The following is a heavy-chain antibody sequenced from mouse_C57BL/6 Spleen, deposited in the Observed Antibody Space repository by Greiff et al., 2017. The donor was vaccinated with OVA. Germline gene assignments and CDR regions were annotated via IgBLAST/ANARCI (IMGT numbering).Heavy chain of an antibody. CDR2: IYPGDGDT. D-gene: IGHD1-1*01. V-gene: IGHV1-82*01. Sequence: VQLQQSGPELVKPGASVKISCKASGYAFSSSWMNWVKQRPGKGLEWIGRIYPGDGDTNYNGKFKGKATLTADKSSSTAYIQLSSLTSEDSAVYFCARSATVVAPAMDYWGQGTSVTVSS. J-gene: IGHJ4*01. CDR3: ARSATVVAPAMDY. CDR1: GYAFSSSW.